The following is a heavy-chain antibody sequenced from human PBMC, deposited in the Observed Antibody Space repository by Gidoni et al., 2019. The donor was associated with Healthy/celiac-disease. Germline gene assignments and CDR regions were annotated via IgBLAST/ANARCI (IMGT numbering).Heavy chain of an antibody. J-gene: IGHJ6*02. Sequence: QVQLVESGGGVVQAGGSLGLSCAASGFTFSSYGMHWVRQAQGKGLAWVAFIRYDGSNKYYADSVKGRFTISRDNSKNTLYLQMNSLRAEDTAVYYCAKVKRIRGRGMDVWGQGTTVTVSS. CDR1: GFTFSSYG. D-gene: IGHD5-18*01. V-gene: IGHV3-30*02. CDR3: AKVKRIRGRGMDV. CDR2: IRYDGSNK.